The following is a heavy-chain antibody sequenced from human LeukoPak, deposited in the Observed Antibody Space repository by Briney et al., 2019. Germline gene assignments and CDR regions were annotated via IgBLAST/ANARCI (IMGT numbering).Heavy chain of an antibody. V-gene: IGHV4-34*01. CDR1: GGSFSGYY. D-gene: IGHD3-22*01. CDR2: INHSGST. Sequence: SETLSLTCAVYGGSFSGYYWSWIRQPPGKGLEWIGEINHSGSTNYNPSLKSRVTISVDTSNNQFSLRLGSVTAADTAVYYCARHRTDYYDRSGYYRFDHWGQGTLVTVSS. CDR3: ARHRTDYYDRSGYYRFDH. J-gene: IGHJ4*02.